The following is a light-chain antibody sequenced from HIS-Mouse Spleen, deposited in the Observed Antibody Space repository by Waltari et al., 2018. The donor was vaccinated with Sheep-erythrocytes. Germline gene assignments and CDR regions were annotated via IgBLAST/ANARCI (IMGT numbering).Light chain of an antibody. CDR1: QSVSSY. J-gene: IGKJ5*01. CDR2: DAA. V-gene: IGKV3-11*01. Sequence: EIVLTQSPATLSLSPGERATLPCRASQSVSSYLAWYQQKPGQAPRLLIHDAANRATGIPARFSGRGSGTDFTLTISSLEPEDVAVYYCQQRSNWPPITFGQGTRLEIK. CDR3: QQRSNWPPIT.